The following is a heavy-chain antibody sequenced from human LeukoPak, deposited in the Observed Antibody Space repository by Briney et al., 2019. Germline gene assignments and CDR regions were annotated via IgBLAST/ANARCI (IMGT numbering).Heavy chain of an antibody. D-gene: IGHD2-21*02. Sequence: ASVKVSCKASGGTFSSYAISWVRQAPGQGLEWMGGIIPIFGTANYAQKFQGRVTITADESTSTAYMELSSLRSEDTAVYYCARCGGGGCYSGLDYWGQGTLVTVSS. J-gene: IGHJ4*02. CDR3: ARCGGGGCYSGLDY. CDR2: IIPIFGTA. V-gene: IGHV1-69*13. CDR1: GGTFSSYA.